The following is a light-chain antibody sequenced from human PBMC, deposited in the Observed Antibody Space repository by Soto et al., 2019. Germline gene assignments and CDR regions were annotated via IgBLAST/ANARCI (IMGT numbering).Light chain of an antibody. J-gene: IGLJ1*01. Sequence: QSALTQPASVSGSPGQSITISCTGTSSDVGGYNSVSWYQQHPGKAPKLMIYEVSNRPSGVSNRFSGSKSGNTASLTISGLQAGDEADYYCSSYTTSSTLLDVFGTGTKVTVL. V-gene: IGLV2-14*01. CDR2: EVS. CDR1: SSDVGGYNS. CDR3: SSYTTSSTLLDV.